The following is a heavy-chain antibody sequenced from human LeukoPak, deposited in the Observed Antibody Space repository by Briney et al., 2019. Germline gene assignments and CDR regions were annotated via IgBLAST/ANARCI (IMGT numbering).Heavy chain of an antibody. V-gene: IGHV3-23*01. CDR3: AKRVAEGSFDY. Sequence: SGGSLRPSCAAAGFAFSNHALSWVRQTPRKWLEWVSFIDGSGGSTYHADSVKGRFTVPRDNSKNTLYLQMNSLRGEDTALYYCAKRVAEGSFDYWGLGTLVTVSS. J-gene: IGHJ4*02. CDR2: IDGSGGST. CDR1: GFAFSNHA. D-gene: IGHD6-6*01.